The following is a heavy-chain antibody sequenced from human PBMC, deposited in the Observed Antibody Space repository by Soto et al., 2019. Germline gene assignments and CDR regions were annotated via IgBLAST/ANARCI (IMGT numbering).Heavy chain of an antibody. CDR3: ARRIFEDFWIGYYS. CDR2: ISGYNGNT. V-gene: IGHV1-18*01. D-gene: IGHD3-3*01. J-gene: IGHJ4*02. Sequence: QVQLVQSGAEVKKPGASVKVSCKASGYTFTRFGISWVRQAPGQGLEWMGWISGYNGNTNYAQKLEGRVTMTTDASTSTAYMELRILRSDDTAVYYCARRIFEDFWIGYYSWGQGTMVTVSS. CDR1: GYTFTRFG.